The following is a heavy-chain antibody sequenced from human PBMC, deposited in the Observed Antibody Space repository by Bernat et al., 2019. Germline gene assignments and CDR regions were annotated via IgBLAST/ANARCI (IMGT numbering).Heavy chain of an antibody. CDR2: IKSNTDGGTT. J-gene: IGHJ4*02. CDR3: TTDSEIVDAGVFYEYPPAILDY. D-gene: IGHD3-3*01. Sequence: EVQLVESGGGLVKPGGSLRLSCVASGFTFSNAWMDWVRQAPGKGLEWVGRIKSNTDGGTTDYAAPVKDRFTISRDDSKDTLYLHMNSLKTEDTAVYYCTTDSEIVDAGVFYEYPPAILDYWGQGTLVIVSS. V-gene: IGHV3-15*07. CDR1: GFTFSNAW.